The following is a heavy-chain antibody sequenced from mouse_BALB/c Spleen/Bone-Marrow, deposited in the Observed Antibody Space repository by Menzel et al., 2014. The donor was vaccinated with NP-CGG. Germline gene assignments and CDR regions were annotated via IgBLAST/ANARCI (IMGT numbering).Heavy chain of an antibody. CDR2: IDPANGNT. CDR3: AREVDYAMDY. D-gene: IGHD1-1*01. J-gene: IGHJ4*01. Sequence: VQLKQSGAELVKPGASVKLSCTASGFNIXDTYMHWVKQRPEQGLEWIGRIDPANGNTKYDPKFQGKATITADTSSNTAYLQLSSLTSEDTAVYYCAREVDYAMDYWGQGTSVTVSS. V-gene: IGHV14-3*02. CDR1: GFNIXDTY.